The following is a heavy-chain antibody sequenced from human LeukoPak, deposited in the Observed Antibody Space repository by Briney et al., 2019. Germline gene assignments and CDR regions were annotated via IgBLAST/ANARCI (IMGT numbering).Heavy chain of an antibody. Sequence: GGSLRLSCTASGFTFSSYAINWVRQAPGKGLEWVSSISPTSTYIYYADSVRGRFTISRDDAKNSLYLQMNSLRDEDTAVYYCARGSITIGRYDYWGQGTLVTVSS. CDR2: ISPTSTYI. D-gene: IGHD3-10*01. J-gene: IGHJ4*02. CDR3: ARGSITIGRYDY. V-gene: IGHV3-21*01. CDR1: GFTFSSYA.